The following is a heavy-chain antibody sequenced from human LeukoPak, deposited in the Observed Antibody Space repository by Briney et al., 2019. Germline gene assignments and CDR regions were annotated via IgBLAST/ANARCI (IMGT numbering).Heavy chain of an antibody. V-gene: IGHV3-23*01. Sequence: SGGSLRLSCAASGFTFSSYAMSWVRQAPGKGLEWVSAISGSGGSTYYADSVKGRFTISRDNSKNTLYLQMNSLRAVDTAVYYCARNFGPYSNILYSLDYWGQGTLVTVSS. J-gene: IGHJ4*02. D-gene: IGHD6-13*01. CDR3: ARNFGPYSNILYSLDY. CDR1: GFTFSSYA. CDR2: ISGSGGST.